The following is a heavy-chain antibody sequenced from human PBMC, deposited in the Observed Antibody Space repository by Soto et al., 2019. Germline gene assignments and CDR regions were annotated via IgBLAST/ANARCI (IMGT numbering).Heavy chain of an antibody. CDR2: IYPGDSDT. D-gene: IGHD4-17*01. CDR3: ARLYDYGDYQQTHYYYYGMDV. J-gene: IGHJ6*02. CDR1: GYSFTSYW. V-gene: IGHV5-51*01. Sequence: PGESLKISCKGSGYSFTSYWIGWVRQMPGKGLEWMGIIYPGDSDTRYSPSFQSQVTISADKSISTAYLQWSSLKASDTAMYYCARLYDYGDYQQTHYYYYGMDVWGQGTTVTVSS.